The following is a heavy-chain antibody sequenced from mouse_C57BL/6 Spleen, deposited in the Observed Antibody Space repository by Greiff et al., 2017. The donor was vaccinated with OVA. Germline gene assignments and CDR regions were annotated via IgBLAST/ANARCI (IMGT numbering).Heavy chain of an antibody. J-gene: IGHJ2*01. D-gene: IGHD2-2*01. CDR2: ISSGSSTI. CDR1: GFTFSDYG. CDR3: ARQGYDPLDY. V-gene: IGHV5-17*01. Sequence: EVKLVESGGGLVKPGGSLKLSCAASGFTFSDYGMHWVRQAPEKGLEWVAYISSGSSTIYYADTVKGRFTISRDNAKNTLFLQMTSLRSEDTAMYYCARQGYDPLDYWGQGTTLTVSS.